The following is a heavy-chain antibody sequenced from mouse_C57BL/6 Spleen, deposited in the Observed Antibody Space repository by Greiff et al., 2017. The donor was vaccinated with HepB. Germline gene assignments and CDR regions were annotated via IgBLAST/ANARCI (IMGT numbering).Heavy chain of an antibody. CDR2: INPNNGGT. D-gene: IGHD2-1*01. J-gene: IGHJ4*01. CDR1: GYTFTDYN. V-gene: IGHV1-22*01. Sequence: VQLQQSGPELVKPGASVKMSCKASGYTFTDYNMHWVKQSHGKSLEWIGYINPNNGGTSYNQKFKCKATLTVNKSSSTAYMELRSLTSEDSAVYYCAIGGSVYYGNPYYAMDYWGQGTSVTVSS. CDR3: AIGGSVYYGNPYYAMDY.